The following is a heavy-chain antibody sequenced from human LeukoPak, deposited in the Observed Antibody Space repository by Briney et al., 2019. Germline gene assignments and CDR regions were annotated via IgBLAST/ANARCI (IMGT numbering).Heavy chain of an antibody. CDR1: GFSFSHYS. CDR3: ARYQEAAAGYDY. V-gene: IGHV3-30-3*01. D-gene: IGHD6-13*01. CDR2: ISYDGSNK. Sequence: GGALRLSCAASGFSFSHYSLPWVRPAPGQGLGWVAVISYDGSNKYYADSVKGRFTISRDNSKNTLYLQMNSLRAEDTAVYYCARYQEAAAGYDYWGQGTLVTVSS. J-gene: IGHJ4*02.